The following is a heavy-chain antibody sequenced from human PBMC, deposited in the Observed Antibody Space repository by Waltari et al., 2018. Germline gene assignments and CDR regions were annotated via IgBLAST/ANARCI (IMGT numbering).Heavy chain of an antibody. J-gene: IGHJ4*02. CDR2: ISGSGGST. Sequence: EVQLVESGGGLVQPGGSLRLSCAASGFTFSSYAMSWVRQAPGKGLEWVSAISGSGGSTNYADSVKGRFTISRDNSKNTLYLQMNSLRAEDTAVYYCAKDSEGYCSGGSCYLSGYWGQGTLVTVSS. V-gene: IGHV3-23*04. CDR1: GFTFSSYA. D-gene: IGHD2-15*01. CDR3: AKDSEGYCSGGSCYLSGY.